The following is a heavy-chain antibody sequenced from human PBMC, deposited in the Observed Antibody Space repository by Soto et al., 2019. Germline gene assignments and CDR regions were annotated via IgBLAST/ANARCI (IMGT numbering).Heavy chain of an antibody. Sequence: ETLSLTCSVSGSSVSSGGYYWTWIRQPPGKGLEWIGYIYYTGSTTYNPSLKSRVTISADTSKNQFSLKLTSVTAADTAIYYCARAGRYTSYYWGKGTLVTVSS. CDR3: ARAGRYTSYY. CDR2: IYYTGST. CDR1: GSSVSSGGYY. D-gene: IGHD2-2*01. J-gene: IGHJ4*02. V-gene: IGHV4-61*08.